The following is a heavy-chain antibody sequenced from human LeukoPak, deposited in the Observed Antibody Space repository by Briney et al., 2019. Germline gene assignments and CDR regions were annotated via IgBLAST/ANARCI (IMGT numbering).Heavy chain of an antibody. D-gene: IGHD3-10*01. CDR3: AKESPYGSGSRNYYFHY. J-gene: IGHJ4*02. Sequence: GGSLRLSCAASGFTFSSYAMSWVRQAPGKGLEWVSAISGSADRTYYADSVKGRFTISRDNSKNTLYLQMNSLRPEDTAIYYCAKESPYGSGSRNYYFHYWGQGTLVTVSS. CDR1: GFTFSSYA. CDR2: ISGSADRT. V-gene: IGHV3-23*01.